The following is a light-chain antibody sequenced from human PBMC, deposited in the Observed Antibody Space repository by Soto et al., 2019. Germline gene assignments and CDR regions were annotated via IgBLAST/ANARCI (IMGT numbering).Light chain of an antibody. J-gene: IGLJ1*01. CDR2: SVS. Sequence: QSALTQPASVSGSPGQSITISCSGTSSDIGAYDHVAWFQQFPGKTPKLIIYSVSNRPSGVSYRFSGSKSGNTASLTISGLQAEDEADYYCISYTVSRSYVFGTGTKVNVL. V-gene: IGLV2-14*01. CDR1: SSDIGAYDH. CDR3: ISYTVSRSYV.